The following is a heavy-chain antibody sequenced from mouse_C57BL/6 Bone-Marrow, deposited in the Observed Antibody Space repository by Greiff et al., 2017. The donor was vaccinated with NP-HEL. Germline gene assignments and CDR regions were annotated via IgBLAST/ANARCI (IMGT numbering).Heavy chain of an antibody. D-gene: IGHD1-1*01. Sequence: VQLQQSGPGLVQPSQSLSITCTVSGFSLTSYGVHWVRQSPGKGLEWLGVIWRGGSTDYNAAFISRLSISKDNSKSQVFFKMNSLQADDTAIYYCASYYYGSSYGWFAYWGQGTLVTVSA. V-gene: IGHV2-2*01. CDR3: ASYYYGSSYGWFAY. CDR1: GFSLTSYG. CDR2: IWRGGST. J-gene: IGHJ3*01.